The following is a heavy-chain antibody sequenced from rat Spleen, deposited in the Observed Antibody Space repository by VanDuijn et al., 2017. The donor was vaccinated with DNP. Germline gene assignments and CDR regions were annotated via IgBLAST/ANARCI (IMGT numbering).Heavy chain of an antibody. V-gene: IGHV2S12*01. D-gene: IGHD2-7*01. CDR3: TRVLSNGYQRHYWSFDF. CDR2: ISSGENT. CDR1: GFSLTSYA. J-gene: IGHJ1*01. Sequence: QVRLRESGPGLVQPSHTLSRTCTVSGFSLTSYAVRWVRQPPWKGLEWISAISSGENTYYNPALKSRLSISRDTSKSQVFLKMNSLQTEDTAIYFCTRVLSNGYQRHYWSFDFWGPGTMVTVSS.